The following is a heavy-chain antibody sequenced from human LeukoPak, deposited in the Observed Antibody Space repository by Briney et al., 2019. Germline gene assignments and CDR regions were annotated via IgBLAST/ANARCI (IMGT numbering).Heavy chain of an antibody. Sequence: GGFLRLSCAASGFTFSDFWMHWVRRDPGKGLVWVSRIDGDGSDTNYVDSVTGRFTVSRDNAKSTLFLQMDSLRPDDTAVYFCVRGRGHYFDYWGQGTRVTVSS. D-gene: IGHD3-10*01. CDR1: GFTFSDFW. V-gene: IGHV3-74*01. CDR3: VRGRGHYFDY. CDR2: IDGDGSDT. J-gene: IGHJ4*02.